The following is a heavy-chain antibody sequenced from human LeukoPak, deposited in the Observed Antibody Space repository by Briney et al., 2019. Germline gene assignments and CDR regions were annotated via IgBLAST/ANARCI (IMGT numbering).Heavy chain of an antibody. J-gene: IGHJ4*02. CDR3: ARYPLDGYNLSPSFDY. D-gene: IGHD5-24*01. Sequence: SETLSLTCTVSGGSISSYYWSRIRQPPGKGLEWIGYIYYSGSTNYNPSLKSRVTISVDTSKNQFSLKLGSVTAADTAVYYCARYPLDGYNLSPSFDYWGQGTLVTVSS. CDR1: GGSISSYY. CDR2: IYYSGST. V-gene: IGHV4-59*08.